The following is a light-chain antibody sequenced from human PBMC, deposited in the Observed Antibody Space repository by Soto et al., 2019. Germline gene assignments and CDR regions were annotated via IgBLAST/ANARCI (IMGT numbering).Light chain of an antibody. J-gene: IGLJ1*01. Sequence: QSVLTQPASVSGSPGQSITISCTGTSSDVGGYNYVSWYQQHPGKAPKLMIYDVSNRPSGVSNRFSGSKSGNTAALTISGLHAEDEADYYCSSYTSSSTRVFGPGTKLTVL. CDR2: DVS. CDR3: SSYTSSSTRV. V-gene: IGLV2-14*01. CDR1: SSDVGGYNY.